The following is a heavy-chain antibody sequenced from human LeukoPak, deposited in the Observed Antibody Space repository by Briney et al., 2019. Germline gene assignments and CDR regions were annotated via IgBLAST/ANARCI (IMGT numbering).Heavy chain of an antibody. J-gene: IGHJ6*03. CDR3: ASGPVGASSDSFLYYYMDV. D-gene: IGHD1-26*01. Sequence: GASVKVSCKASGGTFSSYAISWVRQAPGQGLEWMGGIIPIFGTANYAQKFQGRVTITADESTSTAYMELSSLRSEDTAVYYCASGPVGASSDSFLYYYMDVWGKGTTVTVSS. V-gene: IGHV1-69*13. CDR1: GGTFSSYA. CDR2: IIPIFGTA.